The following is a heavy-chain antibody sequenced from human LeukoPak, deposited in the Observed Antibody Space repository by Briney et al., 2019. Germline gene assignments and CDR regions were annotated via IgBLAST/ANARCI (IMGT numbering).Heavy chain of an antibody. CDR2: ISYSGST. J-gene: IGHJ4*02. CDR3: ARGSRRLADFHY. D-gene: IGHD1-26*01. CDR1: GDSISSSDYY. V-gene: IGHV4-39*01. Sequence: TSETLSLTCAVYGDSISSSDYYWGWIRQPPGKGLGWIGTISYSGSTYYNPSLQSRVTISVDTSKNQFSLELSPVTAADTAVYYCARGSRRLADFHYWGQGTLVTVSS.